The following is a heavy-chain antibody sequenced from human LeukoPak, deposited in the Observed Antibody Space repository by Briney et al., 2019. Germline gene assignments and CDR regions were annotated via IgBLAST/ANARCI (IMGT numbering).Heavy chain of an antibody. CDR2: IIPIYGIA. D-gene: IGHD3-16*01. CDR3: ARGLMASYYYYGMDV. V-gene: IGHV1-69*04. Sequence: SVKVSCKASGDTSSRYAISWVRQAPGQGLEWMGRIIPIYGIANYTQKFQSRVTITADKSTTTAYMELSSLRSEDTAVYFCARGLMASYYYYGMDVWGRGTTVTVSS. CDR1: GDTSSRYA. J-gene: IGHJ6*02.